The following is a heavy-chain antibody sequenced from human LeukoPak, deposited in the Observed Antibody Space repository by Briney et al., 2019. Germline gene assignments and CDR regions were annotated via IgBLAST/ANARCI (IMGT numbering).Heavy chain of an antibody. CDR1: GGSISSHY. D-gene: IGHD1/OR15-1a*01. J-gene: IGHJ6*03. V-gene: IGHV4-59*11. Sequence: PSETPSLTCTVSGGSISSHYWSWIRQPPGKGLEWIGYIYYSGSTNYNPSLKSRVTISVDTSKNQFSLRLSSVTAADTAVYYCAGISGTGYYYYYMDVWGKGTTVTVSS. CDR2: IYYSGST. CDR3: AGISGTGYYYYYMDV.